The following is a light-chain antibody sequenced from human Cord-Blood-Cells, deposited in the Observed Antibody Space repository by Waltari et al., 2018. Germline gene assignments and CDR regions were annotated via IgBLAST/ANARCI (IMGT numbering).Light chain of an antibody. CDR1: QSVLYSSNNKNY. V-gene: IGKV4-1*01. Sequence: DIVMTQSPDSLALFLGERATINCKSSQSVLYSSNNKNYLAWYQQKPGQPPKLLIYWASTRESGVPDRFSGSGSGTDFTLTISSLQAEDVAVYYCQQYYSTPFTFGPGTKVDIK. CDR3: QQYYSTPFT. J-gene: IGKJ3*01. CDR2: WAS.